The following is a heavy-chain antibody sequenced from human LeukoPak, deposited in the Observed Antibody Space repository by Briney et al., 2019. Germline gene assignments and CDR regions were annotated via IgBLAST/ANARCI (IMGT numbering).Heavy chain of an antibody. D-gene: IGHD3-3*01. J-gene: IGHJ6*02. Sequence: PGRSLRLSCAASGFTFSSYGMHWVRQAPGKGLEWVAVIWYDGSNKYYADSVKGRFTISRDNSKNTLYLQMNSLRAEDTAVYYCARDRPADFWSGNTLHGMDVWGQGTTVTVSS. CDR1: GFTFSSYG. CDR3: ARDRPADFWSGNTLHGMDV. V-gene: IGHV3-33*01. CDR2: IWYDGSNK.